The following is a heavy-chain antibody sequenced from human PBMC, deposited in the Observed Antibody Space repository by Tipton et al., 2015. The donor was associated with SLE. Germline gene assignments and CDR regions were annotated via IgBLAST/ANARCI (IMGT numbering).Heavy chain of an antibody. J-gene: IGHJ6*03. CDR3: ARDYDDFLYYMDV. V-gene: IGHV3-30*03. Sequence: SLRLSCAASGFTFSRYGMHWVRQAPGKGLGWVAVISYDGRNKYFADSVKGRFTISRDNSKNTLYLQMNSLRAEDTAVYYCARDYDDFLYYMDVWGKGTTGTVSS. CDR1: GFTFSRYG. D-gene: IGHD5-12*01. CDR2: ISYDGRNK.